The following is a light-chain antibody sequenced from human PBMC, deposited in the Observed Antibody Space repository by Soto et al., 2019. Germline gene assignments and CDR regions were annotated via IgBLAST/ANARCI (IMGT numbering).Light chain of an antibody. CDR2: DAY. J-gene: IGKJ1*01. Sequence: EIVLTQSPGTLSLSPWERATLSCRASQSVSSSYLAWYQQKPGQAPRLLIYDAYNRATGIPPRFSGSGSGTDFTLTISDVQPEDFALYYCHQRQSWPRTFGQGTKVDI. CDR1: QSVSSSY. CDR3: HQRQSWPRT. V-gene: IGKV3D-20*02.